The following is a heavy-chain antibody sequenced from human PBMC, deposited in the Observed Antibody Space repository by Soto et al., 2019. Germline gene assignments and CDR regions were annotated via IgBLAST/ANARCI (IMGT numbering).Heavy chain of an antibody. CDR2: INPNSGGT. CDR3: ARDRPIFGVVITTPYYYYGMDV. V-gene: IGHV1-2*04. J-gene: IGHJ6*02. CDR1: GYTFTGYY. Sequence: ASVKVSCKASGYTFTGYYMHWVRQAPGQGLEWMGWINPNSGGTNYAQKFQGWVTMTRDTSISTAYMELSRLRSDDTAVYYCARDRPIFGVVITTPYYYYGMDVWGQGTTVTVSS. D-gene: IGHD3-3*01.